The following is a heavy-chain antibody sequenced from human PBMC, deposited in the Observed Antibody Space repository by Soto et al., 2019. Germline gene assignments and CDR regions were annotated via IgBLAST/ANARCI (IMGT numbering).Heavy chain of an antibody. V-gene: IGHV4-30-4*01. CDR3: ARVPSGDKVDY. J-gene: IGHJ4*02. Sequence: QVQLQEPGPRLVEPSHTLSLTCTVSGASISNGYYSWSWIRQSPGTGLEWIGHIHSGGTTYSNPSLRSRLTISVDMAKTQFSLKLSSLTAADPAVYYCARVPSGDKVDYWGQGTLVTVSS. D-gene: IGHD1-26*01. CDR1: GASISNGYYS. CDR2: IHSGGTT.